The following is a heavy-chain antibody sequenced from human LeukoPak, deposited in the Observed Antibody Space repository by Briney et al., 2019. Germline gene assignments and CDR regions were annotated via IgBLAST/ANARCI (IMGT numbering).Heavy chain of an antibody. Sequence: ASVKVSCKASGYTFTGYYMHWVRQAPGQGLEWMGWINPNSGGTNYARKFQGRVTMTRDTPISTAYMEVSRLRSDDMAVYYCASEGASTGSFDYWGQGTLVTVSS. CDR2: INPNSGGT. D-gene: IGHD1-26*01. CDR3: ASEGASTGSFDY. J-gene: IGHJ4*02. CDR1: GYTFTGYY. V-gene: IGHV1-2*02.